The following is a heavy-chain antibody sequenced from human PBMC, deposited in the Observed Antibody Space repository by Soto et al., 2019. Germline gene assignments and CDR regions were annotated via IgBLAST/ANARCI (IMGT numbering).Heavy chain of an antibody. D-gene: IGHD4-17*01. V-gene: IGHV4-30-4*01. Sequence: SETLSLACTVSGGSISSGDYYWSWIRQPPGKGLEGIGYICYSGSTYYNPSLKSRVTISVDTSKNQLSLKLSSVIAADTAVYYCARVFDGDYVSFDYWGQGTLVTVSS. J-gene: IGHJ4*02. CDR2: ICYSGST. CDR3: ARVFDGDYVSFDY. CDR1: GGSISSGDYY.